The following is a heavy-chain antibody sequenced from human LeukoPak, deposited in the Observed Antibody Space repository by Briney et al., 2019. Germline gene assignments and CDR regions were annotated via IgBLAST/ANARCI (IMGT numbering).Heavy chain of an antibody. D-gene: IGHD3-22*01. CDR1: GGSISSYY. V-gene: IGHV4-4*07. CDR3: AITYYYDSSGYYYDKCAFDI. J-gene: IGHJ3*02. Sequence: NPSETLSLTCTVSGGSISSYYWSWIQQPAGKGLEWIGRIYTSGSTNYNPSLKSRVTMSVDTSKNQFSLKLSSVTAADTAVYYCAITYYYDSSGYYYDKCAFDIWGQGTMVTVSS. CDR2: IYTSGST.